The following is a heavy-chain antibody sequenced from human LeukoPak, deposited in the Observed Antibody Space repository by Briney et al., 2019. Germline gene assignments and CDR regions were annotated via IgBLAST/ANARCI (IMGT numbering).Heavy chain of an antibody. Sequence: SETLSLTCAVYGGSFSGYYWSWIRQPPGKGLEWIGEINHSGSTNYNPSLKSRVTISVHTSTNQFSLKLSSVTAADTAVYFCARHVKDTARITPLFYFDYWGQGTLVSVSS. D-gene: IGHD5-18*01. CDR2: INHSGST. CDR3: ARHVKDTARITPLFYFDY. CDR1: GGSFSGYY. J-gene: IGHJ4*02. V-gene: IGHV4-34*01.